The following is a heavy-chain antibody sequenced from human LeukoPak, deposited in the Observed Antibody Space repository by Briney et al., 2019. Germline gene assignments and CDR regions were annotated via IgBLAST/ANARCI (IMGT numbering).Heavy chain of an antibody. D-gene: IGHD6-13*01. CDR3: AKVSRPKVAAAFVDY. J-gene: IGHJ4*02. Sequence: GGSLRLSCAASGFTFSSYGMPWVRQAPGKGLEWVAVISYDGSNKYYADSVKGRFTISRDNSKNTLYLQMNSLRAEDTAVYYCAKVSRPKVAAAFVDYWGQGTLVTVSS. CDR1: GFTFSSYG. V-gene: IGHV3-30*18. CDR2: ISYDGSNK.